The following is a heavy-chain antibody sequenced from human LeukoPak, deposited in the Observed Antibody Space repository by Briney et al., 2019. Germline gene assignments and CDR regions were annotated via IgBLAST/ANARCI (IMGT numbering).Heavy chain of an antibody. CDR2: IRYDGSNK. V-gene: IGHV3-30*02. D-gene: IGHD4-17*01. CDR1: GFTFSNYG. Sequence: GGSLRLSCAVSGFTFSNYGMHWLRQAPGKGLEWVAFIRYDGSNKLYTDYVKGRFTIYRDNSKNTLYLYMNRLRAEDASVYYCARYFGDYWYFDLWGRGTLVTVSS. CDR3: ARYFGDYWYFDL. J-gene: IGHJ2*01.